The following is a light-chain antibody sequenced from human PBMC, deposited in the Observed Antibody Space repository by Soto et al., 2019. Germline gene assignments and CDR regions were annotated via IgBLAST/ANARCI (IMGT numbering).Light chain of an antibody. CDR1: QPVNSGY. V-gene: IGKV3-20*01. CDR2: GVS. J-gene: IGKJ1*01. CDR3: QVYGSSPKT. Sequence: IVLTQSPGTLSLSPGEGATLSCRASQPVNSGYLAWYQQKPGQAPRLLMYGVSTRDTGIPDRFSGSGAGTDFTLTINRLEPGDFAVYYCQVYGSSPKTFGQGTKVEFK.